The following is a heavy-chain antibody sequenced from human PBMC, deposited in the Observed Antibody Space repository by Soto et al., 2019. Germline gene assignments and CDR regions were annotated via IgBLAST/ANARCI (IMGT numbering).Heavy chain of an antibody. CDR2: ISGSDGRT. CDR1: GFTFSSYA. D-gene: IGHD5-18*01. CDR3: AKGVSQYTPLALFDY. Sequence: GGSLRLSCAASGFTFSSYAMSRVRQAPGKGLEWVSTISGSDGRTYSTDSVKGRFTISRDNSRNTAYLQMNSLRVEDTAVYYCAKGVSQYTPLALFDYWGRGTLVTVSS. V-gene: IGHV3-23*01. J-gene: IGHJ4*02.